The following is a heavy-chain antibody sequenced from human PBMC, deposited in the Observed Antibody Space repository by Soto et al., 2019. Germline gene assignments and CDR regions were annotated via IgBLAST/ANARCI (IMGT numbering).Heavy chain of an antibody. CDR1: GFTFSDYY. D-gene: IGHD6-13*01. Sequence: QVQLVESGGGLVKPGGSLRLSCAASGFTFSDYYMSWIRQAPGKGLEWVSYISSSSSYTNDADSVKGRFTISRDNAKNSLYLQMNSLRAEDTAVYYCARDQQLIMGGIYYYGMDVWGQGTTVTVSS. V-gene: IGHV3-11*06. J-gene: IGHJ6*02. CDR3: ARDQQLIMGGIYYYGMDV. CDR2: ISSSSSYT.